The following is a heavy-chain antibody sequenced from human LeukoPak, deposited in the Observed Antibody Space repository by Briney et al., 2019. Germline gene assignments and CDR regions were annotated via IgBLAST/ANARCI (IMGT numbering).Heavy chain of an antibody. CDR1: GFTFSSYA. Sequence: GGSLRLSCAASGFTFSSYAMHWVRQAPGKGLGWVAVISYDGSNKYYADSVKGRFTISRDNSKNTLYLQMNSLRAEDTAVYYCARVPTRSSGYYGNYWGQGTLVTVSS. CDR3: ARVPTRSSGYYGNY. V-gene: IGHV3-30*04. CDR2: ISYDGSNK. D-gene: IGHD3-22*01. J-gene: IGHJ4*02.